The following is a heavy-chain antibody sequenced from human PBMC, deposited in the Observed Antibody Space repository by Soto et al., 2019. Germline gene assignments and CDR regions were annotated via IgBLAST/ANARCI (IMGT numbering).Heavy chain of an antibody. J-gene: IGHJ4*02. D-gene: IGHD2-15*01. CDR3: ARHEVVVVAATTLFDY. CDR2: IDPSDSYT. V-gene: IGHV5-10-1*01. CDR1: GYSFTSYW. Sequence: PGESLKISCKGSGYSFTSYWISWVRQMPGKGLEWMGRIDPSDSYTNYSPSFQGHVTISADKSIGTAYLQWSSLKASDTAMYYCARHEVVVVAATTLFDYWGQGTLVTVSS.